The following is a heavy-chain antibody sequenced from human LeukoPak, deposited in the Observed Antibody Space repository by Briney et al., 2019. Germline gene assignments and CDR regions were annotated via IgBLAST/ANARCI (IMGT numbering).Heavy chain of an antibody. V-gene: IGHV4-4*07. CDR1: GGSISSYY. D-gene: IGHD3-3*01. CDR2: IYTSGST. J-gene: IGHJ4*02. CDR3: AREFSGSDYYRAYDY. Sequence: SETLSLTCTVSGGSISSYYWSWIRQPAGKGLEWIGRIYTSGSTNYNPSLKSRVTMSVDTSKNQFSLKLSSVTAADTAVYYCAREFSGSDYYRAYDYWGQGTLVTVSS.